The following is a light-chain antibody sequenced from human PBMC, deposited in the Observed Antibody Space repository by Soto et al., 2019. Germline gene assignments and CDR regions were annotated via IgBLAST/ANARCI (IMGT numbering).Light chain of an antibody. CDR2: GAS. J-gene: IGKJ4*01. V-gene: IGKV3-20*01. CDR3: QQFSSYPLT. Sequence: VLTQSPGTLSLSPGERATLSCRASQSVSRYLVWYQQKPGQAPRLLIYGASSRASGIPDRFSGSGSGTDFTLTINRLGPEDSAVYYCQQFSSYPLTFGGGTKVEIK. CDR1: QSVSRY.